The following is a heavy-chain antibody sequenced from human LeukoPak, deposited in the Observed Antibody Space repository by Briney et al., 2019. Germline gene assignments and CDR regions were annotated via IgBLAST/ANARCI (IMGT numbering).Heavy chain of an antibody. CDR1: GGSFSGYY. J-gene: IGHJ3*02. V-gene: IGHV4-34*01. CDR3: ARDLGAFDI. CDR2: INHSGST. D-gene: IGHD3-16*01. Sequence: SETLSLICAVYGGSFSGYYWSWIRQPPGKGLEWIGEINHSGSTNYNPSLKSRVTISVDTSKNQFSLKLSSVTAADTAVYYCARDLGAFDIWGQGTMVTVSS.